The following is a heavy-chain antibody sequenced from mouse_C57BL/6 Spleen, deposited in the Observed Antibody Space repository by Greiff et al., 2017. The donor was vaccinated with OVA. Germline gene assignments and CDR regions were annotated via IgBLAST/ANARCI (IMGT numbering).Heavy chain of an antibody. D-gene: IGHD1-1*01. V-gene: IGHV1-15*01. CDR2: IDPETGGT. CDR1: GYTFTDYE. J-gene: IGHJ1*03. Sequence: VQLQQSGAELVRPGASVTLSCKASGYTFTDYEMHWVKQTPVHGLEWIGAIDPETGGTAYNQKFKGKAILTADKSSSTAYMELRSLTSEDSAVYDCTRVYGSSYGWYFDVWGTGTTVTVSS. CDR3: TRVYGSSYGWYFDV.